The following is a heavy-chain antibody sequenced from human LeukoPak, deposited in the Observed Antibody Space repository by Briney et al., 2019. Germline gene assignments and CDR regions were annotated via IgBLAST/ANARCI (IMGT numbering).Heavy chain of an antibody. D-gene: IGHD6-25*01. CDR2: INTSGST. V-gene: IGHV4-4*07. CDR1: GGTISSYY. J-gene: IGHJ5*02. Sequence: SETLSLTCTVSGGTISSYYWTWIRQSAGKGLEWIGRINTSGSTNYNPSLRSRVTMSVNTSKNQFSLNLTSVTAADTAVYSCAREGGDPRWLDPWGQGTLVAVSS. CDR3: AREGGDPRWLDP.